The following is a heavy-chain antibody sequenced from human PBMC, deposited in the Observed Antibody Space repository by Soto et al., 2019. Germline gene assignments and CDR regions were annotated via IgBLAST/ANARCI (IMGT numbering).Heavy chain of an antibody. CDR1: GGSISSSSYY. V-gene: IGHV4-39*01. D-gene: IGHD3-22*01. CDR2: IYYSGST. J-gene: IGHJ4*02. CDR3: ARHAYYYDS. Sequence: SETLSLTCTVSGGSISSSSYYWGWIRQPPGKGLEWIGSIYYSGSTYYNPSLKSRVTISVDTSKNQFSLKLSSVTAADTAVYYCARHAYYYDSWSQGTQVTVSS.